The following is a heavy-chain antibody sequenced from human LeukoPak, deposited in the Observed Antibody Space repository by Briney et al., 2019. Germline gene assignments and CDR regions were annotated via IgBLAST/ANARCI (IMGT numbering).Heavy chain of an antibody. CDR1: GGSISSSSYY. CDR2: IYYSGST. Sequence: SETLSLTCTVSGGSISSSSYYWGWIRQPPGKGLEWIGSIYYSGSTYYNPSLKSRDTISVDTSKNQFSLKLSSVTAADTAVYYCATEAYYYGSGTHHPTFDYWGQGTLVTVSS. CDR3: ATEAYYYGSGTHHPTFDY. D-gene: IGHD3-10*01. J-gene: IGHJ4*02. V-gene: IGHV4-39*01.